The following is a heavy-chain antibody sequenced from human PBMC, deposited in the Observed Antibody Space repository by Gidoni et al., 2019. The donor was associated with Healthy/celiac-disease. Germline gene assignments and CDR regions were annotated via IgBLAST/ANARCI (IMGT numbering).Heavy chain of an antibody. D-gene: IGHD2-15*01. J-gene: IGHJ4*02. CDR1: GHSFTGYY. CDR2: INPNGGGT. V-gene: IGHV1-2*02. CDR3: ARVGQYSLGLAY. Sequence: QVQLVQSGAEVKKPGASVKVSCKASGHSFTGYYMHWVRQAPGQGLEWMGWINPNGGGTNYAQKFQGRVTMTRDTSISTAYMELSRLRSDDTAVYYCARVGQYSLGLAYWGQGTLVTVSS.